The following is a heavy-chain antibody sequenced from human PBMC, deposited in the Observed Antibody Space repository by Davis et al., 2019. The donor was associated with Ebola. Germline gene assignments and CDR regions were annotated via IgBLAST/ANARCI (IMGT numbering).Heavy chain of an antibody. Sequence: PGGSLRLSCAASGFMFSDHYMDWVRQAPGKGLEWVAVISYDGSNKYYADSVKGRFTISRDNSKNTLYLQMNSLRAEDTAVYYCARDWVEVGDPSLWRFDYWGQGTLVTVSS. J-gene: IGHJ4*02. CDR1: GFMFSDHY. D-gene: IGHD4-17*01. V-gene: IGHV3-30*03. CDR2: ISYDGSNK. CDR3: ARDWVEVGDPSLWRFDY.